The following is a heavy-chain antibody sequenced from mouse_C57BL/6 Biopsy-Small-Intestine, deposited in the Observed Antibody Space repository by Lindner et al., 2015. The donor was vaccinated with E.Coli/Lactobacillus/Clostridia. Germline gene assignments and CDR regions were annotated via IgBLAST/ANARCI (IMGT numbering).Heavy chain of an antibody. Sequence: SVKVSCKASGGTSTSYTISWVRQAPGQGLEWMGRIIPILGIANYAQKFQDRVTITADKSTNTAYMELSSLKSEDTAVYYCARTRAIADWYFDLWGRGTLITVSS. CDR3: ARTRAIADWYFDL. CDR2: IIPILGIA. CDR1: GGTSTSYT. V-gene: IGHV1-74*01. D-gene: IGHD3-1*01. J-gene: IGHJ1*01.